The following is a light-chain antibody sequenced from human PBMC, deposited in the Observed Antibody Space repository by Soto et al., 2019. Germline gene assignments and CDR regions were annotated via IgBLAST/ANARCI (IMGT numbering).Light chain of an antibody. CDR1: SGDIGYYNY. CDR2: EVI. CDR3: SSYAGSNNLGV. J-gene: IGLJ1*01. V-gene: IGLV2-8*01. Sequence: QSALTQPPSASGSPGQSVTISCTGTSGDIGYYNYVSWYQQHPGKAPKLIIYEVIKRPSGVPDRFSGSKSGNTASLTVSGLQAEDEADYYCSSYAGSNNLGVFGTGTKVTVL.